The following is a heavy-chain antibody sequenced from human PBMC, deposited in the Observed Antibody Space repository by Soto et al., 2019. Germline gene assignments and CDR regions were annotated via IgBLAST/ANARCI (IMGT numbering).Heavy chain of an antibody. CDR3: ANLIVFHSSYYHDY. CDR1: GGSFSSGGYF. J-gene: IGHJ4*01. V-gene: IGHV4-34*01. CDR2: INHSGNT. Sequence: SENLSLTSTVSGGSFSSGGYFWGWIRHHPGKGLEWIGEINHSGNTNYNPSLKSRVTMLVDTSKNQFSLSLSSVTAADTAVYYCANLIVFHSSYYHDYWGHGTLVTVTS. D-gene: IGHD1-26*01.